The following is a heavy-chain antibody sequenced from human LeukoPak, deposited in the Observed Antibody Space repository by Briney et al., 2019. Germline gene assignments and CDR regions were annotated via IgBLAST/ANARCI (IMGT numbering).Heavy chain of an antibody. J-gene: IGHJ6*03. V-gene: IGHV5-51*01. CDR1: GYSFTSYW. D-gene: IGHD3-10*01. CDR3: ARGTHRDYYYYYMDV. Sequence: GESLQISCKGSGYSFTSYWIGWVRQMPGKGLEWMGIIYPGDSDTRYSPSFQGQVTISADKSISTAYLQWSSLKASDTAMYYCARGTHRDYYYYYMDVWGKGTTVTVSS. CDR2: IYPGDSDT.